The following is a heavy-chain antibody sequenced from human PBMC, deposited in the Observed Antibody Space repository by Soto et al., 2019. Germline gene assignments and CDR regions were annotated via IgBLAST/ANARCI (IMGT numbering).Heavy chain of an antibody. V-gene: IGHV1-18*01. Sequence: ASVKVSCKASGYTFTSYGISWVRQAPGQGLEWMGWISAYNGNTNYAQKLQGRVTMTTDTSTSTAYMELRSLRSDDTAVYYCERVALSPGFGNRSELHPYDYFGQGILVTDSS. CDR1: GYTFTSYG. J-gene: IGHJ4*02. D-gene: IGHD3-10*01. CDR2: ISAYNGNT. CDR3: ERVALSPGFGNRSELHPYDY.